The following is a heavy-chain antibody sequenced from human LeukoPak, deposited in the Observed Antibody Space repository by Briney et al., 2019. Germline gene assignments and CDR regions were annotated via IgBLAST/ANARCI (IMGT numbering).Heavy chain of an antibody. J-gene: IGHJ6*02. Sequence: SVKVSCKASGGTFSSYAISWVRQAPGQGLEWMGRIIPILGIANYAQKFQGRVTITADTSTTTAYMELRSLRSDDTAVYYCARTRGGAYNYYGMDVWGQGTTVTVSS. V-gene: IGHV1-69*04. D-gene: IGHD3-10*01. CDR1: GGTFSSYA. CDR3: ARTRGGAYNYYGMDV. CDR2: IIPILGIA.